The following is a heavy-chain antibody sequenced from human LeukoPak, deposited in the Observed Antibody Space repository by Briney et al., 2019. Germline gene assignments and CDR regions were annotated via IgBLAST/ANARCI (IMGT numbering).Heavy chain of an antibody. V-gene: IGHV4-4*09. D-gene: IGHD2-8*01. Sequence: SETLSFTCSVSGGSITYYYCNWIRQAPGKGLEWIGYIYTSGSTNYNPSLKSRVTMSVDTSNNQVSLKLSSVTAADTAVYYCAKWGDAFDLWGQGTMVTVSS. CDR3: AKWGDAFDL. CDR1: GGSITYYY. CDR2: IYTSGST. J-gene: IGHJ3*01.